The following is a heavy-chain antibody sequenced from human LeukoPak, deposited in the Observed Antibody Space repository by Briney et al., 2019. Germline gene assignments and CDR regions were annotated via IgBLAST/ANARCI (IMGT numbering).Heavy chain of an antibody. Sequence: GGSLRLSCAASGFTFSSYAMSWVRQAPGKGLEWVSVIYSGGSTYYADSVKGRFTISRDNSKNTLYLQMNSLRAEDTAVYYCASHSSGWYYFDYWGQGTLVTVSS. J-gene: IGHJ4*02. V-gene: IGHV3-53*01. CDR3: ASHSSGWYYFDY. CDR1: GFTFSSYA. D-gene: IGHD6-19*01. CDR2: IYSGGST.